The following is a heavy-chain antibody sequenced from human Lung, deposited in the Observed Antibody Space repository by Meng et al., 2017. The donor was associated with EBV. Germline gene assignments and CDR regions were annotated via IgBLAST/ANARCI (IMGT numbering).Heavy chain of an antibody. D-gene: IGHD6-13*01. Sequence: QVQLQQSGPGLVKPSQTLSLTCAISGDSVSSTSVTWNWIRQSPSGGLEWLGRTYYRSKWYTDYALSLKSRVTINADTSKNHFSLQLNSVTPEDTAVYYCARDERSWYYFDYWGQGTLVTVYS. J-gene: IGHJ4*02. V-gene: IGHV6-1*01. CDR3: ARDERSWYYFDY. CDR1: GDSVSSTSVT. CDR2: TYYRSKWYT.